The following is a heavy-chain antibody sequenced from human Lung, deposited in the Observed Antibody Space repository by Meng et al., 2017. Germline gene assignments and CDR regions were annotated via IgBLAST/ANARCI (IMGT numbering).Heavy chain of an antibody. CDR2: ISYDGSNK. J-gene: IGHJ4*02. CDR1: GFTFSSYG. Sequence: QVQLVESGGGVVQRGRSLRLSCAASGFTFSSYGMHWVRQAPGKGLEWVAVISYDGSNKYYADSVKGRFTISRDNSKNTLYLQMNSLRAEDTAVYYCAKDLSKQQQLGELDYWGQGTLVTVSS. CDR3: AKDLSKQQQLGELDY. D-gene: IGHD6-13*01. V-gene: IGHV3-30*18.